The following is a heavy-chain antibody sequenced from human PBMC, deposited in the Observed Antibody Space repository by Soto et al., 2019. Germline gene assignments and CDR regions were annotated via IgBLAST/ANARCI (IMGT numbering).Heavy chain of an antibody. J-gene: IGHJ4*02. V-gene: IGHV1-69*01. CDR2: FVPIVGTA. CDR3: SIGSTFSGEFEF. D-gene: IGHD1-26*01. CDR1: GGTFSSYA. Sequence: QVQMGQSGAEVKKPGSSVKVSCKASGGTFSSYAINWVRQAPGQGLEWMGAFVPIVGTADYAQKFQGRVTITADESTNTAYMELSSLTSADTAVYYCSIGSTFSGEFEFWGQGTLGSVSS.